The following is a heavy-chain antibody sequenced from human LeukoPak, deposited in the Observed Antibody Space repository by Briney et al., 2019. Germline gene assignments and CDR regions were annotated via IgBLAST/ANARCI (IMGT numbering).Heavy chain of an antibody. CDR2: MNPNSGNT. Sequence: ASVKVSCKASGYTFTSYDINWVRQATGQGLEWMGWMNPNSGNTGYAQKFQGRVTITRNTSISTAYMELSSLRSEDTAVYYCARGPPLGTYYCYYMDVWGKGTTVTVSS. CDR3: ARGPPLGTYYCYYMDV. J-gene: IGHJ6*03. V-gene: IGHV1-8*03. CDR1: GYTFTSYD. D-gene: IGHD3-16*01.